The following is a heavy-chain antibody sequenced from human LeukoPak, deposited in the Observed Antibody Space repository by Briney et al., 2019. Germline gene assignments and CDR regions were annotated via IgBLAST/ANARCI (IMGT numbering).Heavy chain of an antibody. V-gene: IGHV3-30*02. CDR2: IQTDGNTK. J-gene: IGHJ4*02. D-gene: IGHD2-15*01. CDR3: AKDQTFRGSGHYTYFDY. Sequence: GGSLRLSCAASGFTFSNYGIHWVRQAPGKGLEWVTFIQTDGNTKYYADSVKGRFTISRDNSKNTLYLQMNSLRAEDTAVYYCAKDQTFRGSGHYTYFDYWGQGALVTVSS. CDR1: GFTFSNYG.